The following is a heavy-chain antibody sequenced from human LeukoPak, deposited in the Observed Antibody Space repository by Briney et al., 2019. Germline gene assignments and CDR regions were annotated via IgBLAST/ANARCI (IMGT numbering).Heavy chain of an antibody. D-gene: IGHD3-3*01. Sequence: GGSLRLSCAASGFTFSSYAMSWVRQAPGKGLEWVSAISGSGGSTYYADSVKGRFTISRDNSKNTLYLQMNSLRAEDTAVYYRAKDSPGNGITIFGVGDFDYWGQGTLVTVSS. V-gene: IGHV3-23*01. CDR2: ISGSGGST. J-gene: IGHJ4*02. CDR3: AKDSPGNGITIFGVGDFDY. CDR1: GFTFSSYA.